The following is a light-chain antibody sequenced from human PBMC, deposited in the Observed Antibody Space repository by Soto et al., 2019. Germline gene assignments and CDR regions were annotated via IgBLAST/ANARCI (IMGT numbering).Light chain of an antibody. Sequence: DIQMTQSPSSLSASVGDRVTITCRASQTISTYLNWYQQKPGKAPRLLIYDASSLLSGVPSRFSGSGSGTDFTLTISSLQPEDFATYYCQQLHDYPITFGQGTRLEIK. J-gene: IGKJ5*01. CDR2: DAS. CDR3: QQLHDYPIT. V-gene: IGKV1-39*01. CDR1: QTISTY.